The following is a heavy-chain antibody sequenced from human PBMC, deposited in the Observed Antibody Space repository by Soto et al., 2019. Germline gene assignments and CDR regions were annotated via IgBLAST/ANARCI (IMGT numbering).Heavy chain of an antibody. D-gene: IGHD6-19*01. CDR2: ISGSGGST. V-gene: IGHV3-23*01. CDR3: AKESNSQPVYSSGSYYYGMDV. J-gene: IGHJ6*02. Sequence: GVSLSLSCAASGFTFSSYAMSWVRQAPGKGLEWVSAISGSGGSTHYADSVKGRFTISRDNSKNTLYLQMNSLRAEDTAVYYCAKESNSQPVYSSGSYYYGMDVWGQGTTVPVSS. CDR1: GFTFSSYA.